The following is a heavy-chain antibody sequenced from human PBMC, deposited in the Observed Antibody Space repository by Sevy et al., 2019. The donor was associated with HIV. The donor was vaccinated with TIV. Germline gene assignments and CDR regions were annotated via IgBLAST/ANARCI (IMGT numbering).Heavy chain of an antibody. CDR2: TYYRSKWWN. CDR3: ARDGGANWDGRPSGTVFDY. Sequence: SQTLSLTCAISGDGVSSRGTVWNWIRQSPSRGLEWLGRTYYRSKWWNNYALSVTSRISINPDTSKNQVSLHLNSVTPDDTAVYYCARDGGANWDGRPSGTVFDYWGQGTLVTVSS. D-gene: IGHD1-1*01. V-gene: IGHV6-1*01. J-gene: IGHJ4*02. CDR1: GDGVSSRGTV.